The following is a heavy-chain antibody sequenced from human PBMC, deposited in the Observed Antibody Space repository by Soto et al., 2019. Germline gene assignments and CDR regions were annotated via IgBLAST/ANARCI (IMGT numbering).Heavy chain of an antibody. CDR2: IIPIVDAT. CDR3: AGAPLNDNGDHDALDI. D-gene: IGHD4-17*01. Sequence: QVQLVQSGTEVKKPGSSVKVSCKASGGTFSRHAVSWVRQAPGQGLEWMGAIIPIVDATNDAQKFQDRVTITADESASTVFMELRSLRSEDTAIYFCAGAPLNDNGDHDALDIWGQGTMVIVSS. V-gene: IGHV1-69*12. J-gene: IGHJ3*02. CDR1: GGTFSRHA.